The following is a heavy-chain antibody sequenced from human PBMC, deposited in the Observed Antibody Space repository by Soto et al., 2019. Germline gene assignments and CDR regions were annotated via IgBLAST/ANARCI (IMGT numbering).Heavy chain of an antibody. J-gene: IGHJ4*02. CDR3: AKDAGNEESLFDY. Sequence: EVQLLESGGDLVQSGGSLRLSCEACGFPFNDFGMSWIRQTPGKGLEWVSTLNHDGRNTHYAASVEGRFTIPRDNSKNTLYLQMGSLRAEDTAIYYCAKDAGNEESLFDYWGRGTLVTVSS. V-gene: IGHV3-23*01. CDR1: GFPFNDFG. CDR2: LNHDGRNT.